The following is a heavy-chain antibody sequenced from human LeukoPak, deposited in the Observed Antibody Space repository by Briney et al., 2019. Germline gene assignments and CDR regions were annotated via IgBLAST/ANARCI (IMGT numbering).Heavy chain of an antibody. J-gene: IGHJ4*02. V-gene: IGHV4-59*01. CDR1: GGSISSYY. CDR2: IYYSGST. CDR3: ARGAYYYDSSGYFFDY. Sequence: SETLSLNCTVSGGSISSYYWSWIRQPPGKGLEWIGYIYYSGSTNYHPSLKSRVTISVDTSKNQFSLKLSSVTAADTAVYYCARGAYYYDSSGYFFDYWGQGTLVTVSS. D-gene: IGHD3-22*01.